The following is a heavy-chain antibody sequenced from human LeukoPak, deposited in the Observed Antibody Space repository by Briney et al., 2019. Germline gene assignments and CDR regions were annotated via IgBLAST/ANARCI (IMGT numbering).Heavy chain of an antibody. CDR1: GFSFSTYS. V-gene: IGHV3-48*01. D-gene: IGHD3-22*01. CDR2: ISGSGGSI. J-gene: IGHJ5*02. CDR3: ARGRYYDTSAYNYFDP. Sequence: GGSLRLSCAASGFSFSTYSMNWIRQAPGKGLEWISYISGSGGSIFTADSVRGRFTISRDNGNNSLFLQMNTLRAEDTAVYHCARGRYYDTSAYNYFDPWGQGTLVTVSS.